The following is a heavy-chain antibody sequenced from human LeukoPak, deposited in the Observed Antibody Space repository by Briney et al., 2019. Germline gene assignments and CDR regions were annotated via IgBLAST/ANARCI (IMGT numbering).Heavy chain of an antibody. J-gene: IGHJ4*02. V-gene: IGHV3-48*04. CDR1: GFTFSSYG. D-gene: IGHD6-19*01. CDR2: ISSSSSTI. Sequence: GGSLRLSCAASGFTFSSYGMNWVRQAPGKGLEWVSYISSSSSTIYYADSVKGRFTISRDNAKNSLYLQMNSLRAEDTAVYYCARVRGIAVAGEIDYWGQGTLVTVSS. CDR3: ARVRGIAVAGEIDY.